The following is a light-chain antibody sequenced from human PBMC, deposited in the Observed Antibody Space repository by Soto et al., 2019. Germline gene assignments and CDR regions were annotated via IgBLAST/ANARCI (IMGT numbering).Light chain of an antibody. CDR1: QSVRSNY. V-gene: IGKV3-20*01. Sequence: ESVLTQSPGTLSLSPGDRATLSCRASQSVRSNYLAWYQQRPGQAPRLLIYGASSRATGVPDRFSGSASGTEFTLTISGLEPEDSAVYYCQLYGNSPLFTFGQGTRLEI. J-gene: IGKJ2*01. CDR2: GAS. CDR3: QLYGNSPLFT.